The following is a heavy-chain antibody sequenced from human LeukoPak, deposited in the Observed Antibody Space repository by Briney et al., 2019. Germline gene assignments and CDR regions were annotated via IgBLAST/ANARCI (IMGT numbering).Heavy chain of an antibody. D-gene: IGHD3-22*01. J-gene: IGHJ4*02. CDR3: AKGHDGSGYYSYVFDY. CDR2: ISGSGGST. CDR1: GFTFSSYA. V-gene: IGHV3-23*01. Sequence: PGGSLRLSCAASGFTFSSYAMSWVRQAPGKGLEWVSAISGSGGSTYYADSVKGRFTISRDNSKNTLYLQMNSLRAEDTAVYYCAKGHDGSGYYSYVFDYWGQGTLVTVSS.